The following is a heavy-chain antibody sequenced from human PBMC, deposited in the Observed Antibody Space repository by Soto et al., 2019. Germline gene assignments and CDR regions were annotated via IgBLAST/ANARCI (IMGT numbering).Heavy chain of an antibody. J-gene: IGHJ4*02. Sequence: SETLSLTCSVSGDAISNFYWSWIRQTPGRGLEWIGCVHESGSTDYNPSLKGRVTISLHTSKSQFSLSLRSATAADTATYYCARGTRALITSFFAYWGQGIPLTV. CDR3: ARGTRALITSFFAY. CDR1: GDAISNFY. V-gene: IGHV4-59*03. D-gene: IGHD1-20*01. CDR2: VHESGST.